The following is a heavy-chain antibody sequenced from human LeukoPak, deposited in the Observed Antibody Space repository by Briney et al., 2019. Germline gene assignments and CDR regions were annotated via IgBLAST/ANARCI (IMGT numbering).Heavy chain of an antibody. J-gene: IGHJ3*02. CDR2: IKQDGSEK. CDR3: ASGTSMAAAYDAFDI. Sequence: GGSLRLSCAASGFTFGSYWMSWVRQAPGKGLEWVANIKQDGSEKYYVDSVKGRFTISRDNAKNSLYLQMNSLRAEDTAVYYCASGTSMAAAYDAFDIWGQGTMVTVSS. D-gene: IGHD6-13*01. CDR1: GFTFGSYW. V-gene: IGHV3-7*01.